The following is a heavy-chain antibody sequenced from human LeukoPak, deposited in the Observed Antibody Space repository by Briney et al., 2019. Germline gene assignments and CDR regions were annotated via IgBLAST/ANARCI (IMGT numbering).Heavy chain of an antibody. CDR3: ARQSGWMDYLDP. CDR2: IYYSGST. J-gene: IGHJ5*02. CDR1: GGSISSYY. D-gene: IGHD6-19*01. Sequence: SETLSLTCTVSGGSISSYYWSWIRQPPGKGLDWIGYIYYSGSTNYNPSLKSRVTISVDTSKNQFSLKLSSVTAADTAVYYCARQSGWMDYLDPWGQGTLVTVSS. V-gene: IGHV4-59*08.